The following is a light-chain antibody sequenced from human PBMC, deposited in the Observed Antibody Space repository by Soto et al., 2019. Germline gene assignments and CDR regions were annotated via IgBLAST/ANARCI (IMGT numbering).Light chain of an antibody. V-gene: IGKV3-20*01. CDR3: QQYGSLLPGLT. J-gene: IGKJ4*01. CDR2: GGS. CDR1: QSVSSNH. Sequence: DIVLTHSPGTLSLSPWERATLSCRASQSVSSNHLAWYQQKPGQAPRLLIYGGSSRATGIPVRFSGSGSETDFTLTITRLEPEDFAVYYCQQYGSLLPGLTFGGGTKVDIK.